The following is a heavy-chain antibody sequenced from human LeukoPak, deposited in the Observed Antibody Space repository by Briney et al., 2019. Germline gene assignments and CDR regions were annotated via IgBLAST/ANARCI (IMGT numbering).Heavy chain of an antibody. CDR2: ISGSGGST. Sequence: GGSLRLSCAASGFTFSSYAMSWVRQAPGKGLEWVSAISGSGGSTYYADSVKGRFTISRDNSKNTLYLQMNSLGAEDTAVYYCAKVGTLGYCSGGSCYSAGDDAFDIWGQGTMVTVSS. CDR1: GFTFSSYA. CDR3: AKVGTLGYCSGGSCYSAGDDAFDI. D-gene: IGHD2-15*01. V-gene: IGHV3-23*01. J-gene: IGHJ3*02.